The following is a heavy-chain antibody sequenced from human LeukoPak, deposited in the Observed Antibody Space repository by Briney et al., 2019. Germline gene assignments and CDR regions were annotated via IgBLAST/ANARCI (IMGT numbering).Heavy chain of an antibody. CDR3: VKFGREGGGVY. D-gene: IGHD3-10*01. Sequence: ASVKVSCKASGYTFTSYGISWVRQAPGQGLEWMGWINTNTGNPTYAQGFTGRFVFSLDTSVSTAYLQISSLKAEDTAVYYCVKFGREGGGVYWGQGTLVTVSS. CDR1: GYTFTSYG. J-gene: IGHJ4*02. CDR2: INTNTGNP. V-gene: IGHV7-4-1*02.